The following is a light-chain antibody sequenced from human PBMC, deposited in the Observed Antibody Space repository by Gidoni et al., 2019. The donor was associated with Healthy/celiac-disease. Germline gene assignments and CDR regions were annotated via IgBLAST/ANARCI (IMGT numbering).Light chain of an antibody. CDR1: QSISSY. V-gene: IGKV1-39*01. J-gene: IGKJ1*01. CDR3: QQSYSTPPRT. CDR2: AAS. Sequence: IQMTPSPSSLSASVGDRVPITCRASQSISSYLNWYQQKPGKAPKLLIYAASSLQSGVPSRFSGSGAGTDFTLTISSLQPEDFATYYCQQSYSTPPRTFGQGTKVEIK.